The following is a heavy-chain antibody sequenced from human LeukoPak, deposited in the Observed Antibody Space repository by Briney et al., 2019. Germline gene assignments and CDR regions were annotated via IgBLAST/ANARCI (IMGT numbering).Heavy chain of an antibody. J-gene: IGHJ4*02. Sequence: TSEALSLTCSVSGGSISSSSSYWGWIRQPPGKGLEWIGSIYYSGSSFDNPALKSRVTISVDTSKNQFSLKLSSVTAAGTAVYYCARHRSGWLQSSFDYWGQGTLVTVSS. CDR1: GGSISSSSSY. CDR2: IYYSGSS. D-gene: IGHD5-24*01. CDR3: ARHRSGWLQSSFDY. V-gene: IGHV4-39*01.